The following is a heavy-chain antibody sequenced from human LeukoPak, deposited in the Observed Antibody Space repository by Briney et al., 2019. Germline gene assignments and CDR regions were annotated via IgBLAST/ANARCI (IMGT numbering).Heavy chain of an antibody. J-gene: IGHJ4*02. CDR1: DGSISSYC. CDR2: ICSSGNS. V-gene: IGHV4-59*01. Sequence: SETLSLACTVSDGSISSYCWSWIRQPPEKGLEWIGYICSSGNSNYNPCLNSRVSMAIDTSTNQFTLRLSSVTAADTAIYYCARDSPNAAVDWGQGTLVTVSP. CDR3: ARDSPNAAVD. D-gene: IGHD4/OR15-4a*01.